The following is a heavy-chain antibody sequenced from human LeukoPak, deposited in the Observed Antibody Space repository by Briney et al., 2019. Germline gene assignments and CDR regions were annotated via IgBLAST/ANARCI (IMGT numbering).Heavy chain of an antibody. CDR1: GFSFSAFE. D-gene: IGHD2-15*01. V-gene: IGHV3-48*03. CDR2: ISTGGRTI. Sequence: GGSLRLSCAASGFSFSAFEMNWVRQAPGKGLEWISHISTGGRTIYYADSVKGRFTISRANAKNSLYLQMNSLRGEDTGVYYCARGSGYVLDYWTQGTLVTVSS. CDR3: ARGSGYVLDY. J-gene: IGHJ4*02.